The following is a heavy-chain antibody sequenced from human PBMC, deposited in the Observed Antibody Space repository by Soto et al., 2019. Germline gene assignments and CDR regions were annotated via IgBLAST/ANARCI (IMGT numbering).Heavy chain of an antibody. CDR3: ARGELLWFGELLR. CDR1: GYTFTSYE. Sequence: QVQLVQSGAEVKKPGASVKVSCKAPGYTFTSYEINWVRQATGQGLEWMGWMNPNSGDTGYAQKFQGRVTMTRNTSISTAYMELSSLRSEDTAVYYCARGELLWFGELLRWGQGTLVTVSS. CDR2: MNPNSGDT. D-gene: IGHD3-10*01. J-gene: IGHJ4*02. V-gene: IGHV1-8*01.